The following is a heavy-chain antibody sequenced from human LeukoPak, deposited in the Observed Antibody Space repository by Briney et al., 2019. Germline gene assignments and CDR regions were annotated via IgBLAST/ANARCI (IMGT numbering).Heavy chain of an antibody. D-gene: IGHD4-17*01. J-gene: IGHJ6*03. V-gene: IGHV4-59*01. CDR3: AKSYYGDTPRYYYMDV. Sequence: SETLSLTCAVYGGSFSGYYWSWIRQPPGKGLEWIGYIYYSGSTNYNPSLKSRVTISVDTSKNQFSLKLSSVTAADTAVYYCAKSYYGDTPRYYYMDVWGKGTTVTVSS. CDR1: GGSFSGYY. CDR2: IYYSGST.